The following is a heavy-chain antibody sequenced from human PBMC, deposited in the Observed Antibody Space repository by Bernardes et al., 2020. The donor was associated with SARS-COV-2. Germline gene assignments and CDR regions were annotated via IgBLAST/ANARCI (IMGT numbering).Heavy chain of an antibody. V-gene: IGHV3-23*01. CDR2: ITGDGATI. CDR1: GLTVNRHA. Sequence: GSLSRSGVDSGLTVNRHAMSWVRLAPGKGLEWVAGITGDGATIIYADSVKGRFTISKDFSKNYAYLEMNGLTAEDTAIYYCARDYIVGDSLWYFDLWGRGILVTVSS. CDR3: ARDYIVGDSLWYFDL. J-gene: IGHJ2*01. D-gene: IGHD2-21*01.